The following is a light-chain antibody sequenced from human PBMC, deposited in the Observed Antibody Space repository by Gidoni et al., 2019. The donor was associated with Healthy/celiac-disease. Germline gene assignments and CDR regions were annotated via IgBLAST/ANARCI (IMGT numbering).Light chain of an antibody. CDR1: QDISNY. CDR3: QQYVNLPYT. J-gene: IGKJ2*01. V-gene: IGKV1-33*01. CDR2: DAS. Sequence: DIRMTQSPSSLSASVGDRVTITCQASQDISNYLNWYQQKPGKAPKLLIYDASNLETGVPSRFSGSGSGTDFTFTISSPQPEDIATYYCQQYVNLPYTFGQGTKLEIK.